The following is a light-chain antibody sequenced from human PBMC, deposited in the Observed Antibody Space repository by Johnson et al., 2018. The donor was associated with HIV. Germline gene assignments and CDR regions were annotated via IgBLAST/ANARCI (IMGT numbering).Light chain of an antibody. CDR3: GAWDSSLSAHYV. CDR1: SSNIGTNY. V-gene: IGLV1-51*01. Sequence: HSVLTQPPSVSAAPGQKVTTSCSGSSSNIGTNYVSWYQQLPGTAPKLLIYENNKRPSGIPDRFSASESGTSATLGITGLQTGDEADYYCGAWDSSLSAHYVFGTGTKVTVL. J-gene: IGLJ1*01. CDR2: ENN.